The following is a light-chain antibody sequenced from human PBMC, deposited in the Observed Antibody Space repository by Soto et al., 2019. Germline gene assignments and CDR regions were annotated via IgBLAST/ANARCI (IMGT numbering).Light chain of an antibody. J-gene: IGLJ1*01. V-gene: IGLV2-14*01. CDR1: SSDVGGYIY. CDR3: SSYTSSRTPFV. CDR2: EVT. Sequence: QSALTQPASVSGSPGQSITISCTGTSSDVGGYIYVSWYQQHPGKAPKLMIYEVTNRPSGVSNRFSASKSGNTASLTISGLQAEDEADYYCSSYTSSRTPFVFGTGTKVTVL.